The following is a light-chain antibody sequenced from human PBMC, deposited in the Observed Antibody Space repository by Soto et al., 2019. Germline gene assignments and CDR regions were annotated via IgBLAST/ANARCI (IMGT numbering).Light chain of an antibody. Sequence: DIQMTQSPSTLSASVGDRVTITCRASQSISSWLAWYQQKPGKAPKVLIYDASSLVSGVPSRFSGSGSGTEFTLTISSLQPDDFATYFCQQYFSYSRTFGQGTKVEIK. CDR3: QQYFSYSRT. V-gene: IGKV1-5*01. CDR2: DAS. J-gene: IGKJ1*01. CDR1: QSISSW.